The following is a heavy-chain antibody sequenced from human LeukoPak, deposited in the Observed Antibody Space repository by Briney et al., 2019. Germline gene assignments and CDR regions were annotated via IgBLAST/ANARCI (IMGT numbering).Heavy chain of an antibody. CDR2: ISYDGSNK. V-gene: IGHV3-30*03. J-gene: IGHJ4*02. CDR3: AAGIAAAGLKDFDY. Sequence: PGGSLRLSCAASGFTLSSYGMHWVRQAPGKGLEWVAVISYDGSNKYYADSVKGRFTISRDNSKNTLYLQMNSLRAEDTAVYYCAAGIAAAGLKDFDYWGQGTLVTVSS. D-gene: IGHD6-13*01. CDR1: GFTLSSYG.